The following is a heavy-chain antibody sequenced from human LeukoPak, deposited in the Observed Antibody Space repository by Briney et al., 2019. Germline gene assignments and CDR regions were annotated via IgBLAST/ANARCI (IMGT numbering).Heavy chain of an antibody. D-gene: IGHD6-13*01. Sequence: GASVKVSCKASGYTFTSYGVTWVRQAPGQGLEWMGWVSGHNGDTDYAQKLQGRVTMTIVTSTSTAYMELRNLISDDTAVYFCARDRHSGYSSVWYGHWGQGTLVTVSS. V-gene: IGHV1-18*01. CDR1: GYTFTSYG. J-gene: IGHJ4*02. CDR3: ARDRHSGYSSVWYGH. CDR2: VSGHNGDT.